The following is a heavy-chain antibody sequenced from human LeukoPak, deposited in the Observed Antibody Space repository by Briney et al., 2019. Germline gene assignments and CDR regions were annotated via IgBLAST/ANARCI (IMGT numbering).Heavy chain of an antibody. Sequence: PSETLSLTCAVYGGSFSGYYWSWIRQPPGKGLEWIGEINHSGSTNYNPSLKSRVTISVDTSKNQFSLKLSSVTAADTAVYYCARGPKVCVVVPAAIRGGYYYYYGMDVWGQGTTVTVSS. D-gene: IGHD2-2*02. CDR1: GGSFSGYY. CDR2: INHSGST. J-gene: IGHJ6*02. CDR3: ARGPKVCVVVPAAIRGGYYYYYGMDV. V-gene: IGHV4-34*01.